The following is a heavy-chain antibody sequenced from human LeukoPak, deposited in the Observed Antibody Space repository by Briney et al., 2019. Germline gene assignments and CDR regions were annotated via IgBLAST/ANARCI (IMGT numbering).Heavy chain of an antibody. D-gene: IGHD1-26*01. V-gene: IGHV1-69*05. Sequence: SVKVSCKASGGTFSSYAISWVRQAPGQGLEWMGRIIPIFGTANYAQKFQGRVTITTDESTSTAYIELSSLRSEDTAVYYCARGAGREDDYWGQGTLVTVSS. CDR2: IIPIFGTA. CDR3: ARGAGREDDY. CDR1: GGTFSSYA. J-gene: IGHJ4*02.